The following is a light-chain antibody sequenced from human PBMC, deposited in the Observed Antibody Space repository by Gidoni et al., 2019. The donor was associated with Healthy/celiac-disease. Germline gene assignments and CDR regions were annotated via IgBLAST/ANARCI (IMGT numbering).Light chain of an antibody. CDR3: QAWDSSTLV. Sequence: SYELTQPPSVSVSPGQTASITCSGDKLGDKYACWYQQKPGQSLVLVIYQDSKRPSGIPELFSGSNSGNTATLTISGTQSMYEADYYCQAWDSSTLVFGGGTKLTVL. V-gene: IGLV3-1*01. CDR2: QDS. CDR1: KLGDKY. J-gene: IGLJ2*01.